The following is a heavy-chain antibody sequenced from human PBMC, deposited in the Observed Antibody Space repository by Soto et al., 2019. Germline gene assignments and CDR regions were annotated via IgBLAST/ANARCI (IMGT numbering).Heavy chain of an antibody. CDR1: GGTFSSYT. V-gene: IGHV1-69*08. J-gene: IGHJ3*02. CDR2: IIPILGIA. Sequence: QVQLVQSGAEVKKPESSVKVSCKASGGTFSSYTISWVRQAPGQGLEWMGRIIPILGIANYAQKFQGRVTITADKSTSTAYMELSSLRSEDTAVYYCARDPNCSSTSCYVGAFDIWGQGTMVTVSS. CDR3: ARDPNCSSTSCYVGAFDI. D-gene: IGHD2-2*01.